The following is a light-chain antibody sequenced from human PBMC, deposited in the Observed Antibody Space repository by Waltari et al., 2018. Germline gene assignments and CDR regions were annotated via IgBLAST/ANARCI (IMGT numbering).Light chain of an antibody. CDR1: ISDVGGYNY. J-gene: IGLJ1*01. Sequence: QSALPQPRSVSGSHGQSVTISCTGTISDVGGYNYVSWYQQPPGKAPKLMIYDVSEPPSGVPDLFSGSKSGNTASLTIAGLQAEDEADYYCCSYAGVYTYVFGIGTKVTVL. V-gene: IGLV2-11*01. CDR2: DVS. CDR3: CSYAGVYTYV.